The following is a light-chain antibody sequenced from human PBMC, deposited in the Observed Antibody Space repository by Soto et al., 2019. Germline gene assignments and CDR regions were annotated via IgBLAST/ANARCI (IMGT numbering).Light chain of an antibody. CDR1: QSVSSNY. V-gene: IGKV3-20*01. Sequence: EIVLTQSPGTLSLSPGERATLSCRASQSVSSNYLAWYQQKPGQAPRLLIYGASNRATGIPDRFSGSGSGTDFTLTISRLEPEDFAVYYCQQYGGSPWTFGQGPKVEIK. J-gene: IGKJ1*01. CDR3: QQYGGSPWT. CDR2: GAS.